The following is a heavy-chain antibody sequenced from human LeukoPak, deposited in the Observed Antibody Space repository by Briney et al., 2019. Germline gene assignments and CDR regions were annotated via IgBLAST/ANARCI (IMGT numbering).Heavy chain of an antibody. CDR1: GGSISSYY. Sequence: NPSETLSLTCTVSGGSISSYYWSWIRQPPGKGLEWIGYIYYSGSTNYNPSLKSRVTISVDTSKNQFSLKLSSVTAADTAVYYCARGRGDSSGWYYWGQGTLVTVSS. J-gene: IGHJ4*02. D-gene: IGHD6-19*01. V-gene: IGHV4-59*01. CDR3: ARGRGDSSGWYY. CDR2: IYYSGST.